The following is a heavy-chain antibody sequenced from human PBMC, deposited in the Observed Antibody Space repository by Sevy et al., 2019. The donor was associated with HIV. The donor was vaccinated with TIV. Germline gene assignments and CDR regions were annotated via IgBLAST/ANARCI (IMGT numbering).Heavy chain of an antibody. V-gene: IGHV3-15*01. CDR3: TSIFYCSSTSCYTGDYYYYGMDV. CDR1: AFTFSNAW. D-gene: IGHD2-2*02. J-gene: IGHJ6*02. CDR2: IKSKTDGGTT. Sequence: GGSLRLSCAASAFTFSNAWMSWVRQAPGKGLEWVGRIKSKTDGGTTDYAAPVKGRFTISRDDSKNTLYLQMNSLKTEDTAVYYCTSIFYCSSTSCYTGDYYYYGMDVWGQGTTVTVSS.